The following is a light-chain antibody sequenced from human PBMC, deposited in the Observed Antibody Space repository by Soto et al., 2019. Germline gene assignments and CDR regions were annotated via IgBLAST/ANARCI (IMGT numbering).Light chain of an antibody. V-gene: IGKV1-5*01. CDR2: DAS. CDR3: NQYNTYST. CDR1: QSISTW. Sequence: DIQITQSPSTLSAFVGDRVTITCRASQSISTWLAWYQQKPGTAPKLLIYDASNLESGVQSRFSGSGSGTEFTLTIRNLQPDDIATYYCNQYNTYSTCGQGTKVDIK. J-gene: IGKJ1*01.